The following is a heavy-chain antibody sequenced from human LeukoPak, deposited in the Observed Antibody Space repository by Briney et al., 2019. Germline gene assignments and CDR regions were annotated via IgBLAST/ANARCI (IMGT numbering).Heavy chain of an antibody. CDR1: GGSISSYY. V-gene: IGHV4-59*01. D-gene: IGHD6-19*01. CDR2: IYYSGST. Sequence: SETLSLTCTVSGGSISSYYWSWIRQPPGKGLEWIGYIYYSGSTNYNPSLKSRVTISVDTSRNQFSLKLSSVTAADTAVYYCARSVGGWYYFDYWGQGTLVTVSS. CDR3: ARSVGGWYYFDY. J-gene: IGHJ4*02.